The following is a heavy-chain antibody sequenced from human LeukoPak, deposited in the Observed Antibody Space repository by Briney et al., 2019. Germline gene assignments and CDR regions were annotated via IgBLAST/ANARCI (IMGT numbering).Heavy chain of an antibody. Sequence: GGSLRLSCAASGFTVSSYAMSWVRQAPGKGLEWVSAISGSDDDTYHADSVKGRLTISRDRSKNTLYLQMNGLKAEDTAVYHCAKSRSVADAFDIWGHGAMVTVSS. CDR1: GFTVSSYA. V-gene: IGHV3-23*01. J-gene: IGHJ3*02. CDR3: AKSRSVADAFDI. D-gene: IGHD6-19*01. CDR2: ISGSDDDT.